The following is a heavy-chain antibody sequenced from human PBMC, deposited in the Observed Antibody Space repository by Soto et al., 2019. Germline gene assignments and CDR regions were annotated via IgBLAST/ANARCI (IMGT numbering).Heavy chain of an antibody. Sequence: PGRSLRLPWAAFGVTFSNAWGNRVLQAPGKGLEWVGRIKSKTDGGTTDYAAPVKGRFTISRDDSKNTLYLQMNSLKTEDTAVYYCTTEYYYDSSGYTFDYWGQGTLVTVSS. CDR1: GVTFSNAW. D-gene: IGHD3-22*01. CDR3: TTEYYYDSSGYTFDY. CDR2: IKSKTDGGTT. V-gene: IGHV3-15*07. J-gene: IGHJ4*02.